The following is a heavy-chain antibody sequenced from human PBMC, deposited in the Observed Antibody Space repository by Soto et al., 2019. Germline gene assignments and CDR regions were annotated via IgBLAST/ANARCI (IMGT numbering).Heavy chain of an antibody. CDR2: IQSGGTT. D-gene: IGHD2-15*01. CDR3: ARDDVLCDGGRCYGVPLAV. CDR1: GFTFSGYW. J-gene: IGHJ6*03. Sequence: SLRLSCAASGFTFSGYWMHWVRQAPGKGLEWVSLIQSGGTTYYADPVKGRFTISRDTSENTVHLQMDSLRAEDTAVYYCARDDVLCDGGRCYGVPLAVWGKGTTVTVSS. V-gene: IGHV3-66*01.